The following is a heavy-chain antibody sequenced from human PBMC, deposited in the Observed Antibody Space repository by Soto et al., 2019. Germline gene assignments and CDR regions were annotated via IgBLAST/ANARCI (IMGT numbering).Heavy chain of an antibody. D-gene: IGHD3-3*01. J-gene: IGHJ6*02. CDR3: ASARFSQWSQDYYGLDV. CDR1: GSLPVGSLSTYF. V-gene: IGHV4-34*01. Sequence: PSETLSLTCGLSGSLPVGSLSTYFWTWIRQPPGKGLEWIGEINHSGSPNYSPSLRGRVTISLDTSKKQFSLNLSSVTAADTAVYFCASARFSQWSQDYYGLDVWGQGTTVTVSS. CDR2: INHSGSP.